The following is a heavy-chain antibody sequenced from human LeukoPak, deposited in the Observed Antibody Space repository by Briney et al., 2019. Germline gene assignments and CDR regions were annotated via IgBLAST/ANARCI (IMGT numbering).Heavy chain of an antibody. J-gene: IGHJ3*01. V-gene: IGHV4-39*01. CDR3: ARRRHNFDFYDV. CDR2: TFYTGRT. D-gene: IGHD3/OR15-3a*01. CDR1: GDSIISNIYW. Sequence: PSETLSLTCTVSGDSIISNIYWWDWLRLPPGEGLEWIGATFYTGRTFYSPSLKSRVSISVDTSKNQFSLDLSSATAADTAVYYCARRRHNFDFYDVWGQGTRVTVSS.